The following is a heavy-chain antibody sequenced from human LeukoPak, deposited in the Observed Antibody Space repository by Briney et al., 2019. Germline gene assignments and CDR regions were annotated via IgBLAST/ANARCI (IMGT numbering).Heavy chain of an antibody. Sequence: LSLTCTVSGGSISSYYWSWVRQAPGKGLEWVSGISWNSGSIGYADSVKGRFTISRDNAKNSLYLQMNSLRAEDMALYYCAKGYYGSGGPMDYWGQGTLVTVSS. CDR1: GGSISSYY. V-gene: IGHV3-9*03. J-gene: IGHJ4*02. D-gene: IGHD3-10*01. CDR2: ISWNSGSI. CDR3: AKGYYGSGGPMDY.